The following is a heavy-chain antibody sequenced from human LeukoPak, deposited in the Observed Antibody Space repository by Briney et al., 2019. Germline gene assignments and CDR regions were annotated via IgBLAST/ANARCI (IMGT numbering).Heavy chain of an antibody. D-gene: IGHD3-22*01. CDR2: INPSGGST. CDR1: GYTFTSYY. CDR3: ARLDPHSSGYPNAFDI. Sequence: ASVKVSCKASGYTFTSYYMHWVRQAPGQGLEWMGIINPSGGSTSYAQKFQGRVTMTRDTSTSTVYMELSSLRSEDTAVYYCARLDPHSSGYPNAFDIWGQGTMVTVSS. J-gene: IGHJ3*02. V-gene: IGHV1-46*01.